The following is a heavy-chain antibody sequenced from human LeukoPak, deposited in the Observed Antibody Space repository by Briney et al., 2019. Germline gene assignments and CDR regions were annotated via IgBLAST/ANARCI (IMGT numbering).Heavy chain of an antibody. CDR3: ARAINPSSSDLDY. Sequence: ASVKVSCKASGYTFTNNYLHWVRQAPGQGLEWMGMIYPRDGSTNYAQKLQGRVTMTTDTSTSTAYMELRSLRSDDTAVYYCARAINPSSSDLDYWGQGTLVTVSS. J-gene: IGHJ4*02. V-gene: IGHV1-46*01. D-gene: IGHD6-13*01. CDR1: GYTFTNNY. CDR2: IYPRDGST.